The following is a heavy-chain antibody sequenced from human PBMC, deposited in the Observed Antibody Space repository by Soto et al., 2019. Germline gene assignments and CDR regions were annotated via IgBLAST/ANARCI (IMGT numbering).Heavy chain of an antibody. CDR3: ARLVRALNDFWSGPQHQYYYYYMDV. V-gene: IGHV4-39*01. J-gene: IGHJ6*03. Sequence: SETLSLTCTVSGGSISSSSYYWGWIRQPPGKGLEWIGSIYYSGSTYYNPSLKSRVTISVDTSKNQFSLKLSSVTAADTAVYYCARLVRALNDFWSGPQHQYYYYYMDVWGKGTTVTVSS. D-gene: IGHD3-3*01. CDR1: GGSISSSSYY. CDR2: IYYSGST.